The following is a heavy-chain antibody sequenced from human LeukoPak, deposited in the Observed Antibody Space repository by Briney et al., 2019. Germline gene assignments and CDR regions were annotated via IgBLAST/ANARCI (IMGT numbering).Heavy chain of an antibody. CDR2: IYTSGST. CDR3: ARAGVPYGSGSYYNGHYGMDV. CDR1: GGSISSYS. V-gene: IGHV4-4*07. D-gene: IGHD3-10*01. Sequence: SETLSLTCTVSGGSISSYSWSWIRQPAGKGLEWIGHIYTSGSTNYNPSLKSRVTMSVDTSKNQFSLKLSSVTAADTDVYYCARAGVPYGSGSYYNGHYGMDVWGQGTTVTVSS. J-gene: IGHJ6*02.